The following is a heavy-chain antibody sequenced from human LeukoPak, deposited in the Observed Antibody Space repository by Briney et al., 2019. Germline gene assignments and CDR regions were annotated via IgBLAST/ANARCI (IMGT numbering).Heavy chain of an antibody. J-gene: IGHJ4*02. CDR2: IDPDGGGT. CDR1: GYTFTGDY. D-gene: IGHD1-26*01. Sequence: ASVKVSCKASGYTFTGDYMHWVRQAPGQGLEWMGWIDPDGGGTNYAQRFRGRVTMTRDTSISTTYVELSRLRSDDTAVYYCARDSGSSTFDYWGQGTLVTVSS. CDR3: ARDSGSSTFDY. V-gene: IGHV1-2*02.